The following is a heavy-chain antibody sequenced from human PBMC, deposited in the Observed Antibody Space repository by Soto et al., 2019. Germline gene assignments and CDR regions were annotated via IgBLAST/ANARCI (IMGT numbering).Heavy chain of an antibody. D-gene: IGHD2-21*02. CDR2: IGVFNGLT. J-gene: IGHJ4*02. CDR3: ARENGDRPFDY. V-gene: IGHV1-18*01. CDR1: GYTFSNFG. Sequence: ASVKVSCKASGYTFSNFGLSWVRQAPGQGLEWMGWIGVFNGLTNYAQKFQGWVTMTRDTSISTAYMELSRLRSDDTAVYYCARENGDRPFDYWGQGTLVTVSS.